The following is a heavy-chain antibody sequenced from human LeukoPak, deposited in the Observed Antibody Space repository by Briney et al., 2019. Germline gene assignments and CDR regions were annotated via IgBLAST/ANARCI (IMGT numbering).Heavy chain of an antibody. CDR2: INAGNGNT. Sequence: ASVKVSCKASGYTFTSYAMHWVRQAPGQRLEWMGWINAGNGNTKYSQKFQGRVTITRDTSASTAYMELSSLRSEDTAVYYCARRLLSRSVFDYWGQGTLVTVSS. CDR3: ARRLLSRSVFDY. D-gene: IGHD3-10*01. V-gene: IGHV1-3*01. J-gene: IGHJ4*02. CDR1: GYTFTSYA.